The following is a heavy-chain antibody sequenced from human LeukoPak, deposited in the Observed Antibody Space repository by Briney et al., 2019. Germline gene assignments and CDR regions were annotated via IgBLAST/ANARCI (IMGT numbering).Heavy chain of an antibody. CDR2: INPSGGST. V-gene: IGHV1-46*01. CDR3: ARLSTVTTSFDY. CDR1: GYTFTSYY. D-gene: IGHD4-17*01. J-gene: IGHJ4*02. Sequence: ASVKVSCKASGYTFTSYYMHWVRQAPGQGLEWMGIINPSGGSTSYAQKFQGRVTITADESTSTAYMELSSLRSEDTAVYYCARLSTVTTSFDYWGQGTLVTVSS.